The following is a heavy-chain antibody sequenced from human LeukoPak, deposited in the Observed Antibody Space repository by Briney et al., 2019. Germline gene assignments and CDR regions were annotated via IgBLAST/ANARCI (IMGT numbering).Heavy chain of an antibody. CDR2: IKEDGSDK. Sequence: GGSLRLSCAASGFTFSSYWMGWVRQAPGKGLEWVAHIKEDGSDKNYVDSVKGRFTISGDNAKNSLYLQMNSLRVEDTAVYYCARVHWYFDFWGRGTLVTVSS. J-gene: IGHJ2*01. V-gene: IGHV3-7*04. CDR1: GFTFSSYW. CDR3: ARVHWYFDF.